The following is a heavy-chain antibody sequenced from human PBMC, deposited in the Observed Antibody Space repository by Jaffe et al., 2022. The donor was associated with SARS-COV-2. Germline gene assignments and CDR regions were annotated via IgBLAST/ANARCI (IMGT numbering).Heavy chain of an antibody. CDR2: IYTSGST. CDR1: GGSISSGIYY. D-gene: IGHD3-10*01. CDR3: ARDVDYYGSGSYHENWFDP. Sequence: QVQLQESGPGLVKPSQTLSLTCTVSGGSISSGIYYWSWIRQPAGKGLEWIGRIYTSGSTNYNPSLKSRVTISVDTSKNQFSLKLSSVTAADTAVYYCARDVDYYGSGSYHENWFDPWGQGTLVTVSS. V-gene: IGHV4-61*02. J-gene: IGHJ5*02.